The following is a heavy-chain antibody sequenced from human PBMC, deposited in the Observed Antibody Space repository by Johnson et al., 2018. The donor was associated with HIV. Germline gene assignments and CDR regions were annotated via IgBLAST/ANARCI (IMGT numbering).Heavy chain of an antibody. D-gene: IGHD2-8*02. CDR1: GFIFSSYA. CDR2: IGFDGTNK. V-gene: IGHV3-30*04. J-gene: IGHJ3*02. Sequence: QVQLVESGGGVVQPGRSLRLSCAASGFIFSSYAIHWVRQAPGKGLQWVAVIGFDGTNKYYADSLKGRFTISRDNDKNSLYLQMNSLRVEDTALYYCARGGDIVLVVYAMGHDAFDIWGQGTMVTVSS. CDR3: ARGGDIVLVVYAMGHDAFDI.